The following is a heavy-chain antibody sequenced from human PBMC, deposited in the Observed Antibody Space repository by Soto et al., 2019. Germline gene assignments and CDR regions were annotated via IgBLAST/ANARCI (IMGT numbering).Heavy chain of an antibody. D-gene: IGHD1-26*01. V-gene: IGHV4-39*01. CDR2: LYYSGST. CDR1: GGSISSSTYY. J-gene: IGHJ4*02. CDR3: ARVQWELLAYFYY. Sequence: SRNLSLTCTVYGGSISSSTYYWAWIRQSPGKGLEWVATLYYSGSTYSNPSLKSRVTISVDTSKNQFSLKLSSVTAADTAVYYCARVQWELLAYFYYWGLGTLVTVSS.